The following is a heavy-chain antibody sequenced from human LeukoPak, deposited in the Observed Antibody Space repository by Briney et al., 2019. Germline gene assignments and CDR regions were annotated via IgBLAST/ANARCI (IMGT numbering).Heavy chain of an antibody. CDR2: ITSKAYGGTT. Sequence: GRSLRLSCTASGFTFGDYGVTWVRQAPGKGLEWVGFITSKAYGGTTEYAASVKGRFIISRDDSKSIAYLQINDLKTEDTAVYYCARDRGGPLSGAFDIWGQGTMVTVSS. CDR1: GFTFGDYG. J-gene: IGHJ3*02. V-gene: IGHV3-49*04. CDR3: ARDRGGPLSGAFDI.